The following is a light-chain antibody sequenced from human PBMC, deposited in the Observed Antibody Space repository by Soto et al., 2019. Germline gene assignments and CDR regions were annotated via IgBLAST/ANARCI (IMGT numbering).Light chain of an antibody. CDR2: GNI. CDR1: SSNIGAGYD. Sequence: QSVLTQPPSVSGAPGQRVTISCTGSSSNIGAGYDVHWYQQRPGTAPKLLLFGNINRPSGVPDRFSGSKSGTSASLTITGLQAEDEGDYYCQSYDSTLSDRYVFGTGTKLTVL. CDR3: QSYDSTLSDRYV. V-gene: IGLV1-40*01. J-gene: IGLJ1*01.